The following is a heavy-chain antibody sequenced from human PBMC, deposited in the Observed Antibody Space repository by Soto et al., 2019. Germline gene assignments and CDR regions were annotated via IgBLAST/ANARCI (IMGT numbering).Heavy chain of an antibody. V-gene: IGHV4-4*07. Sequence: SETLSLTCTVSGGSISSYYWSWIRQPAGKGLEWIGRIYTNGSTNYNPSLKSRVTMSVDTSKNQFSLKLSSVTAADTAVYYCASTTYYYDSSGYSVFDYWGQGTLVTVS. CDR1: GGSISSYY. CDR2: IYTNGST. CDR3: ASTTYYYDSSGYSVFDY. D-gene: IGHD3-22*01. J-gene: IGHJ4*02.